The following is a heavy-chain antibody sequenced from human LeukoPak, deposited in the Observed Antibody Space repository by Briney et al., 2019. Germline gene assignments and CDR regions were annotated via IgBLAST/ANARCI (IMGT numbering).Heavy chain of an antibody. CDR2: IRYDGSNK. Sequence: GGSLRLSCAASGFTFNSYGMHWVRQAPGKGLEWVAFIRYDGSNKYYADSVKGRFTISRDNTLYLQMNSLRAEDTAVYYCAKEGPTVPLDYWGQGTLVTVSS. CDR3: AKEGPTVPLDY. D-gene: IGHD4-17*01. CDR1: GFTFNSYG. J-gene: IGHJ4*02. V-gene: IGHV3-30*02.